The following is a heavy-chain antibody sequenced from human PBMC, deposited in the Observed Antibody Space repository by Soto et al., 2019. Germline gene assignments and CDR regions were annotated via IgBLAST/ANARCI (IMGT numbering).Heavy chain of an antibody. CDR1: GVSVRSYT. Sequence: QLQLQESGPGQVRPSATLSLTCIVSGVSVRSYTWSWVRQPANKGLEWIGRVFSSVSATYNPSLKSRVSISMDTPENRISLKLDSVTAADAGGYFFARDGMTTGDTWGPGTLVTVSS. J-gene: IGHJ4*02. V-gene: IGHV4-4*07. CDR3: ARDGMTTGDT. D-gene: IGHD2-21*02. CDR2: VFSSVSA.